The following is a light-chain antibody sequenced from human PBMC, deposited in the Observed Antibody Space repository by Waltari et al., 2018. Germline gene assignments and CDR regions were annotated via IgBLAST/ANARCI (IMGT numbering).Light chain of an antibody. CDR2: DAL. J-gene: IGKJ4*01. CDR1: QSVYSF. CDR3: QQRSDWLVT. Sequence: IGLTQSPATLSLPPRERATLSCRASQSVYSFLAWYQHKPGQAPRLLIFDALNRATGIPARFSGSGSGTDFTLTISSLEPEDFAVYYCQQRSDWLVTFGGGTRVEIK. V-gene: IGKV3-11*01.